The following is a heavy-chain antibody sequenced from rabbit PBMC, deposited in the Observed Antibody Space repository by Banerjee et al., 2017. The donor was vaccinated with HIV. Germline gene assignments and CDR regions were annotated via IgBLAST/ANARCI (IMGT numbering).Heavy chain of an antibody. CDR3: ARVYYELYYFNL. J-gene: IGHJ4*01. CDR2: IYTGSSVNT. V-gene: IGHV1S40*01. Sequence: QPFEESGGDLVKPGASLRLTCTASGFSFSSYYYMCWVRQAPGKGLEWIACIYTGSSVNTYYASWANDRFTISRDTNENTVSLKMTSLTAADTATYFCARVYYELYYFNLWGQGTLVTVS. D-gene: IGHD2-1*01. CDR1: GFSFSSYYY.